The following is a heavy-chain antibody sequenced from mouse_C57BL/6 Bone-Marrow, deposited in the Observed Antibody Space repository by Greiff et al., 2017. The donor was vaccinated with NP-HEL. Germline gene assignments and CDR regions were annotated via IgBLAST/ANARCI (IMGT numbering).Heavy chain of an antibody. V-gene: IGHV1-64*01. J-gene: IGHJ1*03. D-gene: IGHD1-1*01. Sequence: QVQLQQPGAELVKPGASVKLSCTASGYTFTSYWMHWVKQRPGQGLAWIGMIHPNSGSTYYNEKFKSKATMAVDKSSSFAYMQLSSLTSEDSAVYYCARRGYGSSYYVHWYFDVWGTGTTVTVSS. CDR3: ARRGYGSSYYVHWYFDV. CDR2: IHPNSGST. CDR1: GYTFTSYW.